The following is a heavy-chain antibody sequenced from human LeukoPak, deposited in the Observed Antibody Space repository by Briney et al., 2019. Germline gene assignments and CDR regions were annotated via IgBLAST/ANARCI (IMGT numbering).Heavy chain of an antibody. D-gene: IGHD3-10*02. V-gene: IGHV3-48*03. CDR1: GFTFSSYE. CDR2: ISSSGSTI. J-gene: IGHJ6*04. CDR3: AGLGITMIGGV. Sequence: GGSLRLSCAASGFTFSSYEMNWVRQAPGRGLEWVSYISSSGSTIYYADSVKGRFTISRDNAKNSLYLQMNSLRAEDTAVYYCAGLGITMIGGVWGKGTTVTISS.